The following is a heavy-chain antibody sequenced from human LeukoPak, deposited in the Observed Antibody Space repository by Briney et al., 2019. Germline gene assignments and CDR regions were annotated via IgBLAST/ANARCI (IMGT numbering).Heavy chain of an antibody. CDR1: GFAFDGYG. D-gene: IGHD1-26*01. J-gene: IGHJ4*02. CDR2: NWNGGST. V-gene: IGHV3-20*04. CDR3: ARDGIVGATTCDY. Sequence: GESLRLSCAASGFAFDGYGMSWVRQAPGKGLEWVSGNWNGGSTSYADSVKGRFTISRDNGKNSLYLQMNSLRAEDTAVYYCARDGIVGATTCDYWGQGTLVTVSS.